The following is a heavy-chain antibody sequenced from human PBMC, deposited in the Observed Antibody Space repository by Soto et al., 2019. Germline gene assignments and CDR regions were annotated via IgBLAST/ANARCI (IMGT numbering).Heavy chain of an antibody. CDR1: GFTFSSYA. Sequence: PGGSLRLSCAASGFTFSSYAMSWVRQAPGKGLEWVSAISGSGGSTYYADSVKGRFTISRDNSKNTLYLQMNSLRAEDTAVYYCARDKRDNYDFWSGYPSSYRMDVWGQGTKVTGSS. CDR3: ARDKRDNYDFWSGYPSSYRMDV. V-gene: IGHV3-23*01. J-gene: IGHJ6*02. CDR2: ISGSGGST. D-gene: IGHD3-3*01.